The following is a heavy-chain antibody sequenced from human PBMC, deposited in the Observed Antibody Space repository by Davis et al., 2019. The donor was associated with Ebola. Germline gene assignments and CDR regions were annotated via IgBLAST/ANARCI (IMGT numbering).Heavy chain of an antibody. Sequence: KVSCKGSGYSFTSYWIGWVRQMPGKGLEWMGIIYPGDSDTRYSPSFLGQVTISADKSISTAYLQWSSLKASDTAMYYCARKYCSSTSCYQFDYWGQGTLVTVSS. CDR2: IYPGDSDT. CDR3: ARKYCSSTSCYQFDY. CDR1: GYSFTSYW. J-gene: IGHJ4*02. D-gene: IGHD2-2*01. V-gene: IGHV5-51*01.